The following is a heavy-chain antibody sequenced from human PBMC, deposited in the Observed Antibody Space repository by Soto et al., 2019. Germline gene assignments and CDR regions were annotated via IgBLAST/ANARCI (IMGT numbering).Heavy chain of an antibody. D-gene: IGHD3-22*01. V-gene: IGHV1-3*01. J-gene: IGHJ6*02. Sequence: ASVKVSCKASGYTFTSYAMHWVRQAPGQRLEWMGWINADSGDTKYSQKFQGWVTITRDTSTSTAYMELSRLRSDDTAVYYCARGYDDDYYYGMDVWGQGTTVTVSS. CDR3: ARGYDDDYYYGMDV. CDR1: GYTFTSYA. CDR2: INADSGDT.